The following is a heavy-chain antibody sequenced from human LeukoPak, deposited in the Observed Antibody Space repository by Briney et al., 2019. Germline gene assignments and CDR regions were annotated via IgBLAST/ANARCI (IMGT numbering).Heavy chain of an antibody. V-gene: IGHV1-69*04. CDR1: GGTFSSYA. Sequence: SVKVSCKASGGTFSSYAISWVRQAPGQGLEWMGRIIPILGIANYAQKFQGRVTITADKSTSTAYMELSSLRSEDTAVYYCARVIPMVRGAFDYWGLGTLVTVSS. D-gene: IGHD3-10*01. J-gene: IGHJ4*02. CDR3: ARVIPMVRGAFDY. CDR2: IIPILGIA.